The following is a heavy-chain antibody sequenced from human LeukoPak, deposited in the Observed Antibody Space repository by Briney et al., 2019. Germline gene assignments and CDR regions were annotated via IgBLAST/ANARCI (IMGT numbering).Heavy chain of an antibody. D-gene: IGHD6-19*01. CDR3: ASPIQYSSGWYEFDY. Sequence: GESLKISCKGSGYSFTSYWIGWVRQMPGKGLEWMGIIYPGDSDTRYSPSFQGQVTISADKSISTAYLQWSSLKASDTAMYYCASPIQYSSGWYEFDYWGQGTLATVSS. CDR2: IYPGDSDT. CDR1: GYSFTSYW. J-gene: IGHJ4*02. V-gene: IGHV5-51*01.